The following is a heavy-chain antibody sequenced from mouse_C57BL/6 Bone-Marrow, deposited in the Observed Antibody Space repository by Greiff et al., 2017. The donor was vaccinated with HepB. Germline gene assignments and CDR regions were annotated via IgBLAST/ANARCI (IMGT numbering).Heavy chain of an antibody. D-gene: IGHD1-1*01. J-gene: IGHJ3*01. V-gene: IGHV1-42*01. Sequence: VQLQQSGPELVKPGASVKISCKASGYSFTGYYMNWVKQSPEKSLEWIGEINPSTGGTTYNQKFKAKATLTVDKSSSTAYMQLKSLTSEDSAVYYCARLNYYGSSSSWFAYWGQGTLVTVSA. CDR3: ARLNYYGSSSSWFAY. CDR1: GYSFTGYY. CDR2: INPSTGGT.